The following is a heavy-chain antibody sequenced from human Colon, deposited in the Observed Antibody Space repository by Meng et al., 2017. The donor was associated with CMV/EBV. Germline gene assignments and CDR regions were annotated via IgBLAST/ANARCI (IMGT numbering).Heavy chain of an antibody. D-gene: IGHD6-6*01. CDR1: GFIFSSFW. CDR3: ARDLVRAGRPGYYGGDV. V-gene: IGHV3-7*03. Sequence: GESLKISCAASGFIFSSFWMSWVRQAPGKGLEWVANIKQDGSEKYYVDSVKGRFTISRDNSKNSLYLQMNNLRAEDTAVYYCARDLVRAGRPGYYGGDVWGQGTPVTVSS. CDR2: IKQDGSEK. J-gene: IGHJ6*02.